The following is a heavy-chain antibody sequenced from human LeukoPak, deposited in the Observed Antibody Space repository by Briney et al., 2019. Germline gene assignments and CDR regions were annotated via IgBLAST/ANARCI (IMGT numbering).Heavy chain of an antibody. CDR1: GFTVSSNY. CDR2: IHSGGST. Sequence: PGGSLRLSCAASGFTVSSNYMSWVRQAPGKGLEWVSVIHSGGSTYYADSVKGRFTISRDNSKNTLYLQMNSLRAEDTAVYYCARDRGSSWSLGYWGQGTLVTVSS. V-gene: IGHV3-53*01. J-gene: IGHJ4*02. CDR3: ARDRGSSWSLGY. D-gene: IGHD6-13*01.